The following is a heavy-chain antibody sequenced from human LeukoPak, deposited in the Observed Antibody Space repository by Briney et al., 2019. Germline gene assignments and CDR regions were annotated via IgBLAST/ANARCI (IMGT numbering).Heavy chain of an antibody. CDR1: GGSFSGYY. CDR3: ARGQLQLWRYYFDY. D-gene: IGHD5-18*01. Sequence: SETLSLTCAVYGGSFSGYYWSWIRQPPGKGLEWIGEINHSGSTNYNPSLKSRVTISVDTSKNQFSLMLSSVTAADTAVYCCARGQLQLWRYYFDYWGQGTLVSVS. CDR2: INHSGST. V-gene: IGHV4-34*01. J-gene: IGHJ4*02.